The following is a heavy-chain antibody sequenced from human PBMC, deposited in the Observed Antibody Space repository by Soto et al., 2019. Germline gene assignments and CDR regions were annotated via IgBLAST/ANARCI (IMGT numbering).Heavy chain of an antibody. J-gene: IGHJ4*02. CDR1: GGSFSGYY. CDR2: INHSGST. Sequence: PSETLSLTCAVSGGSFSGYYWSWIRQPPGKGLEWIGEINHSGSTNYNPFLKSRVTISVNTSKNQFSLKLTSVTAADTAVYFCERRMCLVTSYFFNYGGQGTWFTVS. D-gene: IGHD3-9*01. V-gene: IGHV4-34*01. CDR3: ERRMCLVTSYFFNY.